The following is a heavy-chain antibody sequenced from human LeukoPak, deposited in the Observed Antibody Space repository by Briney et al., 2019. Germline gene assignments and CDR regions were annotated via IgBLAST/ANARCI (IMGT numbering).Heavy chain of an antibody. CDR3: AREPTGEFYYYYSMDV. J-gene: IGHJ6*02. CDR1: GFTFSSYG. D-gene: IGHD7-27*01. CDR2: ISYDGSNK. V-gene: IGHV3-30*03. Sequence: GGSLRLSCAASGFTFSSYGMHWVRQAPGKGLEWVAVISYDGSNKYYADSVKGRFTISRDNSKNTLYLQMNSLRAEDTAVYYCAREPTGEFYYYYSMDVWGQGTTVTVSS.